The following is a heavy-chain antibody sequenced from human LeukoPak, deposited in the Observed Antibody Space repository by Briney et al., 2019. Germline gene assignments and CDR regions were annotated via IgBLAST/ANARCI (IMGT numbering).Heavy chain of an antibody. Sequence: GGSLRLSCSASGFTFADFTMGWFRQSPGQGLEWVGFIRSRVYGGAPEHAASVAARFTVSRDDSTSIAYLQMNSLQAEDTAVYYCARGSGRYVMVDWWGQGTLVTVSS. CDR3: ARGSGRYVMVDW. V-gene: IGHV3-49*03. D-gene: IGHD6-19*01. CDR2: IRSRVYGGAP. CDR1: GFTFADFT. J-gene: IGHJ4*02.